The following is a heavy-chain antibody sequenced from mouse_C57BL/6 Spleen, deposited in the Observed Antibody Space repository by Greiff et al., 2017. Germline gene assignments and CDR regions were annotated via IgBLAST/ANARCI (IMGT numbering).Heavy chain of an antibody. CDR3: ARGYYYGSSYDWYFDV. D-gene: IGHD1-1*01. V-gene: IGHV1-39*01. CDR1: GYSFTDYN. CDR2: INPNYGTT. J-gene: IGHJ1*03. Sequence: VQLQQSGPELVKPGASVKISCKASGYSFTDYNMNWVKQSTGKSLEWIGVINPNYGTTSYNQKFKGKATLTVDQSSSTAYMQLNSLTSEDSAVYYCARGYYYGSSYDWYFDVWGTGTTVTVSS.